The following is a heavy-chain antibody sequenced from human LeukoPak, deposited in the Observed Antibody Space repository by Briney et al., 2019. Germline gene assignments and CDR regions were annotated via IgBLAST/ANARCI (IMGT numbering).Heavy chain of an antibody. CDR2: ISYDGSNK. D-gene: IGHD5-18*01. V-gene: IGHV3-30*18. J-gene: IGHJ3*02. CDR1: GFTFSSYG. CDR3: AKIVPSGYSYGYSFDDAFDI. Sequence: PGGSLRLSCAASGFTFSSYGMHWVRQAPGKGLEWVAVISYDGSNKYYADSVKCRFTISRDNSKNTLYLQMNSLRAEDTAVYYCAKIVPSGYSYGYSFDDAFDIWGQGTMVTVSS.